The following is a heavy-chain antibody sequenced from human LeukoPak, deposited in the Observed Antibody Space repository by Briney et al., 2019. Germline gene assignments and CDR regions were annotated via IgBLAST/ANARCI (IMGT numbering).Heavy chain of an antibody. CDR3: ASSRYNWNYDYYYYYMDV. CDR1: GGSISSSSDY. J-gene: IGHJ6*03. D-gene: IGHD1-7*01. CDR2: IYYSGST. Sequence: PSETLSLTCTVSGGSISSSSDYWGWIRQPPGKGLEGIGSIYYSGSTNYNPSLKSRVTISVDTSKNQFSLKLSSVTAADTAVYYCASSRYNWNYDYYYYYMDVWGKGTTVTVSS. V-gene: IGHV4-39*07.